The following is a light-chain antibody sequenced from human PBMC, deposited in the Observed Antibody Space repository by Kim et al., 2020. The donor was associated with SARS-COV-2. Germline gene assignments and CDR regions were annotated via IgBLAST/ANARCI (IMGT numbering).Light chain of an antibody. CDR3: QQYSSYPRT. CDR1: QGINNY. Sequence: DIQLTQSPTSLSASVGDRVTITCRASQGINNYLVWFQQKPGKAPKPLMYGGASKFSSSGSGTHFILTINNLQPEDFATYYCQQYSSYPRTFGQGTKVDIK. J-gene: IGKJ1*01. V-gene: IGKV1-16*02.